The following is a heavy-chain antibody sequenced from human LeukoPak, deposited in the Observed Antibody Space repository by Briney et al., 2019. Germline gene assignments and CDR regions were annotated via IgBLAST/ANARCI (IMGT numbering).Heavy chain of an antibody. CDR1: GGSISSYY. CDR2: IYYSGST. Sequence: SETLSLTCTVSGGSISSYYWSWIRQPPGKGLEWIGYIYYSGSTNYNPSLKSRVTISVDTSKNQFSLKLSSVTAADTAVYYCARGAPPGQLAPFDYWGQGTLVTVSS. V-gene: IGHV4-59*01. J-gene: IGHJ4*02. CDR3: ARGAPPGQLAPFDY. D-gene: IGHD6-6*01.